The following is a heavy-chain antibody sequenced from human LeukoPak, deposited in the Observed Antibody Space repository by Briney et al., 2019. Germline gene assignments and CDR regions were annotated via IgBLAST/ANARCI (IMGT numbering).Heavy chain of an antibody. CDR3: ARVNDVAVVAAAAPHFEH. D-gene: IGHD2-15*01. V-gene: IGHV1-18*01. Sequence: AAVKVSCKPSGYTFISYGISWVRQAPGQGLEWGGWIIAYKGDTDYEQKFQGRVAMTPDTSTNPVYMELRSLTSDDTAVYYCARVNDVAVVAAAAPHFEHCGQGTLVTVSS. CDR2: IIAYKGDT. J-gene: IGHJ4*02. CDR1: GYTFISYG.